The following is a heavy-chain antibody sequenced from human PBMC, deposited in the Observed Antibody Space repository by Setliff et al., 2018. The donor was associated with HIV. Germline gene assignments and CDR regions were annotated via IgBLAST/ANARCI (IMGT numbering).Heavy chain of an antibody. CDR1: GGSISDDGYN. D-gene: IGHD3-10*01. V-gene: IGHV4-31*03. J-gene: IGHJ1*01. CDR2: ISYSGNT. Sequence: SETLSLTCTVSGGSISDDGYNWCWIRQSPRKGLEWIGCISYSGNTYHNPSLKSRLSIFLYTSKNHFSLNLTSVTAADTAVYYCARAPTGGLVGYFHHWGQGTLVTVSS. CDR3: ARAPTGGLVGYFHH.